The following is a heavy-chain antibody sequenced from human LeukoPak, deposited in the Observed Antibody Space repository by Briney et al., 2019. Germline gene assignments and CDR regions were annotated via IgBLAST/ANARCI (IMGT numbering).Heavy chain of an antibody. D-gene: IGHD2-2*01. Sequence: PSETLSLTCTVSGGSISTYYWSWIRQSPGKGLEWIGHIYYSGSIKYNPSLKSRVTISLDTSKNQFSLKLTSVIAADTAVYYCATDLRVVPAAWYFQHWGQGTLVTVSS. CDR3: ATDLRVVPAAWYFQH. CDR2: IYYSGSI. V-gene: IGHV4-59*01. J-gene: IGHJ1*01. CDR1: GGSISTYY.